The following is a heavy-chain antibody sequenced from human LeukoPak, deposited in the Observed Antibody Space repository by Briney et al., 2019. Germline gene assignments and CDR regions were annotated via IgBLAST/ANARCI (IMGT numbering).Heavy chain of an antibody. CDR2: ISSNSNTI. D-gene: IGHD2-15*01. CDR3: ARDLQGSYYYGMDV. CDR1: GFTFSRYS. Sequence: GGPLRLSCADSGFTFSRYSMNWARQAPGKGLEWVSYISSNSNTIYYADSVKGRFTISRDNGKNSLYLQMNSLRAEDTAVYYCARDLQGSYYYGMDVWGQGTTVIVSS. J-gene: IGHJ6*02. V-gene: IGHV3-48*01.